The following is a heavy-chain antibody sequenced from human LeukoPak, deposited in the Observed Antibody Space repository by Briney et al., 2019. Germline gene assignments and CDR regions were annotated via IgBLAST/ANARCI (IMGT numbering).Heavy chain of an antibody. Sequence: SETLSLTCTVSGGSISSYYWSWIRRPPGKGLEWIGYIYYGGSTNYNPSLKSRVTISVDTSKNQFSLKLSSVTAADTAVYYCARDLGSSSWFERYNWFDPWGQGTLVTVSS. V-gene: IGHV4-59*01. CDR2: IYYGGST. D-gene: IGHD6-13*01. CDR3: ARDLGSSSWFERYNWFDP. CDR1: GGSISSYY. J-gene: IGHJ5*02.